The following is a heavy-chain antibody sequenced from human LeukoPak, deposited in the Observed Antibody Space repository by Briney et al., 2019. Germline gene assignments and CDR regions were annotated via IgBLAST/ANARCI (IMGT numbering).Heavy chain of an antibody. D-gene: IGHD2-2*02. CDR1: GDSVSSNSAA. V-gene: IGHV6-1*01. CDR2: TYYRSKWYN. J-gene: IGHJ4*02. CDR3: AREAVSLGYCSSTSCYMGYFDY. Sequence: PSQTLSLTCAISGDSVSSNSAAWNWIRQSPSRGLEWLGRTYYRSKWYNDYAVSVKSRITINPDTSKNQFSLQLNSVTPEDTAVYYCAREAVSLGYCSSTSCYMGYFDYWGQGTLVTVSS.